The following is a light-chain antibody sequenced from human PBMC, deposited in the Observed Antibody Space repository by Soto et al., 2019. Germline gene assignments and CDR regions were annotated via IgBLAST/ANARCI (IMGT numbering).Light chain of an antibody. CDR1: QSVSSY. Sequence: IVPPHTSSTPSLSPGERPTLSCRASQSVSSYLAWYQQKPGQAPRLLIYDASTRATGIPARFSGSGSGTDFTLTISSLEPEDFAVYYCQQRSNWPITFGQGTRLQIK. CDR3: QQRSNWPIT. J-gene: IGKJ5*01. CDR2: DAS. V-gene: IGKV3-11*01.